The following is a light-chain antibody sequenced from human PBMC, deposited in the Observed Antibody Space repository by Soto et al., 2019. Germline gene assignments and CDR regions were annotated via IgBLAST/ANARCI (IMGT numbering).Light chain of an antibody. CDR2: GAS. J-gene: IGKJ1*01. CDR3: QQYNNWPPWT. CDR1: QSVSSD. Sequence: EIVMTQSPATLSVSPGERATLSCRASQSVSSDLAWYHQKPGQAPRLLIYGASTRATGIPARFSGSGSGTEFTLTIRSLQSEDFAVYYCQQYNNWPPWTFGQGTTGDIK. V-gene: IGKV3-15*01.